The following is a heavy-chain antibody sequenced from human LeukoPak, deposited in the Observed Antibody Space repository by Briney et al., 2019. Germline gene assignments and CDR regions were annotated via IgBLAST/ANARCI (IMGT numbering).Heavy chain of an antibody. J-gene: IGHJ4*02. V-gene: IGHV2-70*04. CDR1: GFSLTTTGMR. CDR3: ARGSGYSRFDY. Sequence: SGPAPVKPTQTLTLTCTFSGFSLTTTGMRVMWIRQPPGKALEWLARIDWDDDKFYSASLKTRLTISKDTYKNQVVLTMTNMDPVDTATYYCARGSGYSRFDYWGQGTLVTVSS. CDR2: IDWDDDK. D-gene: IGHD3-22*01.